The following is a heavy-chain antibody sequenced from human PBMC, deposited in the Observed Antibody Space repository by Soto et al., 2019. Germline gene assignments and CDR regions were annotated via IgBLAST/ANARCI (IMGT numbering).Heavy chain of an antibody. V-gene: IGHV4-59*01. CDR3: ARDLAAVPRAFDY. CDR1: GGSISSYF. CDR2: VYYTGTT. D-gene: IGHD6-13*01. J-gene: IGHJ4*02. Sequence: SETLSLTCTVSGGSISSYFYIWVRQPPGKGLEWIGSVYYTGTTDYNPSLKSRVTISVDTSKTQFSLNLRSVTAADTAVYYCARDLAAVPRAFDYWGRGPLVTVYS.